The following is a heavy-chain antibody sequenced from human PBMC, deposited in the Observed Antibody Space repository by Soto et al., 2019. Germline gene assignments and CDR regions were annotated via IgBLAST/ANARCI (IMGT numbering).Heavy chain of an antibody. Sequence: GGSLRLSCAASGFTFSSYAMSWVRQAPGKGLEWVSAISGSGGSTYYADSVKGRFTISRDNSKNTLYLQMNSLRAEDTAVYYCAKKDCSSTSCYSGYYYYYGMDVWGQGTTVTVSS. V-gene: IGHV3-23*01. J-gene: IGHJ6*02. CDR1: GFTFSSYA. CDR2: ISGSGGST. D-gene: IGHD2-2*01. CDR3: AKKDCSSTSCYSGYYYYYGMDV.